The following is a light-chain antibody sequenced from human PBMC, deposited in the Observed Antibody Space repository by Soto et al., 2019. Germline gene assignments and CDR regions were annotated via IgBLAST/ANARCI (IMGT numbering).Light chain of an antibody. CDR3: QQYFGAAWT. J-gene: IGKJ1*01. CDR1: QNLLYSSNNKNS. Sequence: DIVMTQSPDSLAVSLGERATISCRSSQNLLYSSNNKNSLAWFQQKPGQPPRLLIYWASTRESGVPDRFSGSGSGTDFIPTISSRQVEDVAFYYCQQYFGAAWTSGKGTKVE. V-gene: IGKV4-1*01. CDR2: WAS.